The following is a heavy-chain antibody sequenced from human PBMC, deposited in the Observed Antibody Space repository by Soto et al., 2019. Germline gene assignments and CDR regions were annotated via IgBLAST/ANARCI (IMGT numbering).Heavy chain of an antibody. D-gene: IGHD6-13*01. J-gene: IGHJ4*02. CDR1: GGSISSNY. Sequence: SETLSLTCTVSGGSISSNYWTWIRQPPGKGLEWIGYVYNSGSTNYNPSLKSRVTISEDTSKSQFSLKVNSMTAADTAVYYCARYRREAVAGYTLDNWGQVILVTVSS. CDR2: VYNSGST. V-gene: IGHV4-59*01. CDR3: ARYRREAVAGYTLDN.